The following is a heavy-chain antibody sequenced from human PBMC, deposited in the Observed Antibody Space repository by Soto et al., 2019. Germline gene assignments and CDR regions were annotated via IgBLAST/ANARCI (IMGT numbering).Heavy chain of an antibody. D-gene: IGHD3-10*01. V-gene: IGHV3-33*01. CDR3: ARSLWFGELDWY. Sequence: PGGSLRLSCAASGFTFSSYGMHWVRQAPGKGLEWVAGIWYDGSNKYYADSVKGRFTISRDNAKNTLYLQMNSLRAEDTAVYYFARSLWFGELDWYGGQGTLVTVSS. J-gene: IGHJ4*02. CDR2: IWYDGSNK. CDR1: GFTFSSYG.